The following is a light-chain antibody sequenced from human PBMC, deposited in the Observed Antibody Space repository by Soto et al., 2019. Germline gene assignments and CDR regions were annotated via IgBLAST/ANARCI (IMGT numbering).Light chain of an antibody. CDR1: QSVSSNY. V-gene: IGKV3-20*01. CDR2: GSS. CDR3: QQCGGSPLFS. Sequence: EIVLTQSPDTLSLSPGDRATLSCRASQSVSSNYVAWYQQKPGQAPRLLTHGSSSRATGIPDRFSGRGFGTDFTLVISRLEPDDFAVYYCQQCGGSPLFSFGPGTRVDI. J-gene: IGKJ3*01.